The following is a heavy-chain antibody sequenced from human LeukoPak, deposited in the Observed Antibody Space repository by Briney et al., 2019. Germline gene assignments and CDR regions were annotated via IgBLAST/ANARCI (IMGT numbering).Heavy chain of an antibody. CDR3: ARYVTYGSGKYYFDY. CDR1: GDSISSSYNS. V-gene: IGHV4-39*01. Sequence: TSETLSLTCTVSGDSISSSYNSWSWIRQPPGKELEWIASISHSGSTCYNPSLKSRVTISVDTSMNQISLRLSSVTAADTAVYFCARYVTYGSGKYYFDYWGQGSLVTVSS. J-gene: IGHJ4*02. CDR2: ISHSGST. D-gene: IGHD3-10*01.